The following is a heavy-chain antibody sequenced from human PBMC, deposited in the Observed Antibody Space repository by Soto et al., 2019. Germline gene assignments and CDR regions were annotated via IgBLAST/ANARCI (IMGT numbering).Heavy chain of an antibody. CDR3: ARLVSVRGYGADYYMDV. Sequence: KPSETLSLTCAVYGGSFSGYYWSWIRQPPGKGLEWIGEINHSGSTNYNPSLKSRVTISVDTSKNQFSLKLSSVTAADTAVYYCARLVSVRGYGADYYMDVWGKGTTVTVSS. CDR1: GGSFSGYY. D-gene: IGHD5-12*01. CDR2: INHSGST. V-gene: IGHV4-34*01. J-gene: IGHJ6*03.